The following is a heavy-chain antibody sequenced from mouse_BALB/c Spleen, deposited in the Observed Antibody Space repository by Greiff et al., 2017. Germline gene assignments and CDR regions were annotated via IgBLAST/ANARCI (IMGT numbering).Heavy chain of an antibody. J-gene: IGHJ4*01. V-gene: IGHV1S127*01. CDR1: GYTFTSYW. D-gene: IGHD1-1*01. Sequence: QVQLQQPGAELVKPGASVKMSCKASGYTFTSYWMHWVKQRPGQGLEWIGVIDPSDSYTSYNQKFKGKATLTVDTSSSTAYMQLSSLTSEDSAVYYCTRSALRSYAMDYWGQGTSVTVSS. CDR2: IDPSDSYT. CDR3: TRSALRSYAMDY.